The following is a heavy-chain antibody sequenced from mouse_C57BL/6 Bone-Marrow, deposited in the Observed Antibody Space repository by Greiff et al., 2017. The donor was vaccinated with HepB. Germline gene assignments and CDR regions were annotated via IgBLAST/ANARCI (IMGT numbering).Heavy chain of an antibody. CDR2: ISSGGDYI. J-gene: IGHJ3*01. CDR1: GFTFSSYA. Sequence: EVKLVESGEGLVKPGGSLKLSCAASGFTFSSYAMSWVRQTPEKRLEWVAYISSGGDYIYYADTVKGRFTISRDNARNTLYLQMSSLKSEDTAMYYCTRFPDGLFAYWGQGTLVTVSA. D-gene: IGHD2-3*01. V-gene: IGHV5-9-1*02. CDR3: TRFPDGLFAY.